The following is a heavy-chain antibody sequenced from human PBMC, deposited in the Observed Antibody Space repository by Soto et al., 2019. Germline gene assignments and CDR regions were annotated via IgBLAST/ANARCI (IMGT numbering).Heavy chain of an antibody. CDR3: ARVEGSGYSYGHFDY. Sequence: QVQLVQSGAEVKKPESSVKVSCKAYGGTFSSYAISWVRQAPGQGLERMGGIIPIFGTANYAQKFQGRVTITADESTSTAYMELSSLRSEDTAVYYCARVEGSGYSYGHFDYWGQGTLVTVSS. CDR1: GGTFSSYA. D-gene: IGHD5-18*01. V-gene: IGHV1-69*12. J-gene: IGHJ4*02. CDR2: IIPIFGTA.